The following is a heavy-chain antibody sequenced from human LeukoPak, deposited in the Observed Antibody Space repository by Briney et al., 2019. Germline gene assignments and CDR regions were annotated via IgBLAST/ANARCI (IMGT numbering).Heavy chain of an antibody. CDR2: IYYSGST. CDR3: ARRGGQIGGNLDY. J-gene: IGHJ4*02. Sequence: LETLSLTCTVSGGSISSSSYYWGWIRQPRGKGLEWIGSIYYSGSTYYNPSLKSRVTISVDTSKNQFSLKLSSVTAADTAVYYCARRGGQIGGNLDYWGQGTLVTVSS. CDR1: GGSISSSSYY. V-gene: IGHV4-39*01. D-gene: IGHD2-15*01.